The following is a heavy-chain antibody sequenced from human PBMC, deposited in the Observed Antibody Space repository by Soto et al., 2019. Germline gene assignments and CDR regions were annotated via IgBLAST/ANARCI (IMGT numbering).Heavy chain of an antibody. V-gene: IGHV4-59*08. CDR2: IYYSGST. D-gene: IGHD3-10*01. CDR3: ARHGLGSGSYPRWYGMDV. CDR1: GGSISSYY. Sequence: PSETLSLTCTVSGGSISSYYWSWIRQPPGKGLEWTGYIYYSGSTNYNPSLKSRVTISVDTSKNQFSLKLSSVTAADTAVYYCARHGLGSGSYPRWYGMDVWGQGTTVTVS. J-gene: IGHJ6*02.